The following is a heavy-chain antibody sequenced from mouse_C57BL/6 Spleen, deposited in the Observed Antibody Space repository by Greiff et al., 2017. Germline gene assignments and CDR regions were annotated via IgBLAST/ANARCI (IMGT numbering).Heavy chain of an antibody. CDR3: ARGEYYYGSSFAWFAY. CDR1: GYTFTDYN. J-gene: IGHJ3*01. Sequence: VQLQQSGPELVKPGASVKIPCKASGYTFTDYNMDWVQQSHGKSLAWIGDINPNNGGTIYNQKFKGKATLTVDKSSSTAYMELRSLTSEDTAVYYCARGEYYYGSSFAWFAYWGQGTLVTVSA. V-gene: IGHV1-18*01. D-gene: IGHD1-1*01. CDR2: INPNNGGT.